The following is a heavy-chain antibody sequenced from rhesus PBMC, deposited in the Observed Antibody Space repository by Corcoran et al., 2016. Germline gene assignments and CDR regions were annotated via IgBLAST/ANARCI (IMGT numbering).Heavy chain of an antibody. CDR3: ARDQRGAPFDY. J-gene: IGHJ4*01. CDR1: GGSISSSY. Sequence: QLQLQESGPGLVKPSETLSVTCAVSGGSISSSYWSWIRRAPGKGLEWIGYITYSGITSYNPSLKSRVTISRDTSKNQFSLKLSSVTAADTAVYYCARDQRGAPFDYWGQGVLVTVSS. V-gene: IGHV4-122*02. D-gene: IGHD3-34*01. CDR2: ITYSGIT.